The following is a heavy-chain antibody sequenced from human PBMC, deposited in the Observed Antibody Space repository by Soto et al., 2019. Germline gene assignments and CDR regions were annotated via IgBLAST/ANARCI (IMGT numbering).Heavy chain of an antibody. V-gene: IGHV3-74*01. J-gene: IGHJ6*02. CDR3: GRVVLGYYAVDV. Sequence: EVQLVESGGGLVQPGGSLRLSCTASGLTFSTYWMHWVRQAPGKGLAWISRLNSGATTANYADSVRGRCTISRDNAKNTVYLLLNSLRDEDTAVYYCGRVVLGYYAVDVWGQGTTVTVSS. D-gene: IGHD2-21*01. CDR1: GLTFSTYW. CDR2: LNSGATTA.